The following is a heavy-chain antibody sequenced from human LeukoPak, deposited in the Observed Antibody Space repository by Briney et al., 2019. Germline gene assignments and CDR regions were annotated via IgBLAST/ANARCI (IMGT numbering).Heavy chain of an antibody. Sequence: SETLSLTCAVYGGSFSGYYWSWIRQPPGKGLEWVGEINHRGVTNYSPPLKGRVTISMDTSKNQFSLRLNSVTAADTAAYYCARINAASSGWPGEHYYIMDVWGQGTPVTVSS. CDR3: ARINAASSGWPGEHYYIMDV. D-gene: IGHD6-19*01. CDR1: GGSFSGYY. CDR2: INHRGVT. J-gene: IGHJ6*02. V-gene: IGHV4-34*01.